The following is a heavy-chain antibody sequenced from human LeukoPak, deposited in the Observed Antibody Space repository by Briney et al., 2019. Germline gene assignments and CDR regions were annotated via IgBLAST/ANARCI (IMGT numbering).Heavy chain of an antibody. CDR1: GFTFSSYA. V-gene: IGHV3-30*18. J-gene: IGHJ6*02. CDR2: ISYDGSNK. Sequence: QPGGSLRLSCAASGFTFSSYAMSWVRQAPGKGLEWVAVISYDGSNKYYADSVKGRFTISRDNSKNTLYLQMNSLRAEDTAVYYCAKDRAYTYYDFWSGYSNPDYYGMDVWGQGTTVTVSS. D-gene: IGHD3-3*01. CDR3: AKDRAYTYYDFWSGYSNPDYYGMDV.